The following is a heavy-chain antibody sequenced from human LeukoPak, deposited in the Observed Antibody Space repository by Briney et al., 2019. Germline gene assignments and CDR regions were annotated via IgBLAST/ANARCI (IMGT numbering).Heavy chain of an antibody. V-gene: IGHV4-39*01. Sequence: KPSETLSLTCTVSGGSISSSSYYWGWIRQPPGKGLKWIGSIYYSGSTYYNPSLKSRVTISVDTSKNQFSLKLSSVTAADTAVYYCASSGVGATNEIDYWGQGTLVTVSS. CDR2: IYYSGST. J-gene: IGHJ4*02. D-gene: IGHD1-26*01. CDR3: ASSGVGATNEIDY. CDR1: GGSISSSSYY.